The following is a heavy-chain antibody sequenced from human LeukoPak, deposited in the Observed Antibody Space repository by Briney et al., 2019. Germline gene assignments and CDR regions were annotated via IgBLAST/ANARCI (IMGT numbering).Heavy chain of an antibody. V-gene: IGHV1-2*02. CDR3: ARIYSGYGSRPFGSVPVDY. D-gene: IGHD5-12*01. Sequence: ASVKVSCKASGYTFTGYYMHWVRQAPGQGLEWMGWINPNSGGTNYAQKFQGRVTMTRDTSISTAYMELSRLRSDDTAVYHCARIYSGYGSRPFGSVPVDYWGQGTLVTVSS. CDR1: GYTFTGYY. J-gene: IGHJ4*02. CDR2: INPNSGGT.